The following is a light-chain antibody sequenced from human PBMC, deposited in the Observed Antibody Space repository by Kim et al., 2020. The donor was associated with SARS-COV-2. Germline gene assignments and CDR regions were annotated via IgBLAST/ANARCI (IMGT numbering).Light chain of an antibody. Sequence: SYELTQPPSVSVSPGQTASITCSGDSLGDKYASWYQQKPGQSPVVVIFRDNRRPSGIPERFSGSNSGNTATLTISGTQAMDEADYYCQAWDSSIYVFGTGTKVTVL. V-gene: IGLV3-1*01. CDR2: RDN. CDR1: SLGDKY. CDR3: QAWDSSIYV. J-gene: IGLJ1*01.